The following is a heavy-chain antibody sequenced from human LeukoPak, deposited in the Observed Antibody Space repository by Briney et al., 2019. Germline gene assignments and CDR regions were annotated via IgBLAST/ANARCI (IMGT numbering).Heavy chain of an antibody. J-gene: IGHJ4*02. D-gene: IGHD6-13*01. CDR3: ARAVGYSSSWYGRRDFDY. CDR1: GGSFSGYY. Sequence: SETLSLICAVYGGSFSGYYWSWIRQPPGKGLEWIGEINHSGSTNYNPSLKSRVTISVDTSKNQFSLKLSSVTAADTAVYYCARAVGYSSSWYGRRDFDYWGQGTLVTVSS. V-gene: IGHV4-34*01. CDR2: INHSGST.